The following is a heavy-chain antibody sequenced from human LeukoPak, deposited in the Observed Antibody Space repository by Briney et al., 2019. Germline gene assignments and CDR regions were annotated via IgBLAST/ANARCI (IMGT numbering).Heavy chain of an antibody. Sequence: PSETLSLTCSVSGXSISSTSYYWGWIRQPPRKGLECIGSIYYSGSTYYNPSLKSRVTISVDTTKNQFSLKLSSVTAADTAVYYCARVDTADSFDYWGQGTLVTVSS. CDR2: IYYSGST. J-gene: IGHJ4*02. CDR3: ARVDTADSFDY. V-gene: IGHV4-39*01. CDR1: GXSISSTSYY. D-gene: IGHD5-18*01.